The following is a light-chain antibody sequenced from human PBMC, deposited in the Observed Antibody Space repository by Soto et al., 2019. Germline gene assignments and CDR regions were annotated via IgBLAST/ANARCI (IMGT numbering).Light chain of an antibody. CDR1: QSVSSS. J-gene: IGKJ1*01. V-gene: IGKV3-11*01. CDR2: DAS. CDR3: QQRSNWPPT. Sequence: EIVLTQSPATLSLSPGERATLSCRASQSVSSSLAWYQQKPGQAPRLLMYDASNRATGIPARLSGSGSGTDVTLTISSLEPEDFAVYYCQQRSNWPPTFGQGTKVEIK.